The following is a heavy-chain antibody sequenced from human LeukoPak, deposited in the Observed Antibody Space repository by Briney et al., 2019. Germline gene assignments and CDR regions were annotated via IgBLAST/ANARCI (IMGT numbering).Heavy chain of an antibody. V-gene: IGHV3-23*01. Sequence: PGGSLRLSCAASGFTFSSHAMSWIRQAPGQGLEWVSAISNSGGSTFYADSVKGRFTISRDNSKNTLYLQMNSLRAEDTATYYCAKVFTYYYSGLDVWGQGTTVTVSS. J-gene: IGHJ6*02. CDR2: ISNSGGST. CDR3: AKVFTYYYSGLDV. CDR1: GFTFSSHA.